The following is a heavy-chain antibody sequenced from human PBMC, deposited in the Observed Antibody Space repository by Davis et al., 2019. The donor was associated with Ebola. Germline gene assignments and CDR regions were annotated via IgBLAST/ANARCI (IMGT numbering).Heavy chain of an antibody. CDR1: GYTFTSYY. CDR3: ARLCSSSCPNDY. CDR2: INPSGGGT. J-gene: IGHJ4*02. V-gene: IGHV1-46*01. D-gene: IGHD2-2*01. Sequence: ASVKVSCTASGYTFTSYYMHWVRQAPGQGLEWMGVINPSGGGTRYAQKFQGRVTMTRDTSTSTVYMELSRLTYDDTAVYYCARLCSSSCPNDYWGQGTLITVSS.